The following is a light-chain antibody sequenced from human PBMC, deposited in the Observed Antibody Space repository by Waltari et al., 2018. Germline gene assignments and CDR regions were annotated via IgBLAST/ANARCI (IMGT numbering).Light chain of an antibody. V-gene: IGKV1-39*01. Sequence: DIQMTQSQSSLSASVGDRVTLTCRASQSISTYLNWYQQKLGKAPTLLIFAASTLQVGVPSRFSGSGSGTEFTLTISNLQPEDFATYFCQQSYSSPPTFGQGTKLEI. J-gene: IGKJ2*01. CDR2: AAS. CDR1: QSISTY. CDR3: QQSYSSPPT.